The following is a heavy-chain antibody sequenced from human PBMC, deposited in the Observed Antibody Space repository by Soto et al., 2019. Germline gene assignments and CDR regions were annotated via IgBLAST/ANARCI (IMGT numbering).Heavy chain of an antibody. CDR3: ARDGEVLDIAYGMDV. Sequence: GRSLRLSCAASGFTFSSYGMHWVRQAPGKGLEWVAVIWYDGSNKYYADSVKGRFTISRDNSKNTLYLQMNSLRAEDTAVYYCARDGEVLDIAYGMDVWGQGTTVTVSS. D-gene: IGHD5-12*01. CDR2: IWYDGSNK. CDR1: GFTFSSYG. V-gene: IGHV3-33*01. J-gene: IGHJ6*02.